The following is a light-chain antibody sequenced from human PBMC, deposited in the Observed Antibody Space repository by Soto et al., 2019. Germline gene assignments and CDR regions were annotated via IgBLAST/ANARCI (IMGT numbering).Light chain of an antibody. CDR3: QHYGGSFI. V-gene: IGKV3-20*01. Sequence: EIVLTQSPGTLSLSPGEGATVSCRVSQSINSKSLVWYQRKFGQAPRLLIYKTSSRATGIPDRFSGSGSGTDFTLSISRLEPEDFAVYYCQHYGGSFIFGPGTKVDFK. CDR1: QSINSKS. J-gene: IGKJ3*01. CDR2: KTS.